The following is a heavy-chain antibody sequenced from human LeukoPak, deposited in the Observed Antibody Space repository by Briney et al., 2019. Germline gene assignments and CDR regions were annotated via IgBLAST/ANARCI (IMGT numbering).Heavy chain of an antibody. CDR2: IIPIFGTA. J-gene: IGHJ4*02. CDR3: ARDGYSSGWYYFDY. CDR1: GGTFCSYA. D-gene: IGHD6-19*01. V-gene: IGHV1-69*01. Sequence: SVKVSCKASGGTFCSYAISWVRQAAGQGLEWMGGIIPIFGTANYAQKFQGRVTITADESTSTAYMELSSLRSEDTAVYYCARDGYSSGWYYFDYWGQGTLVTVSS.